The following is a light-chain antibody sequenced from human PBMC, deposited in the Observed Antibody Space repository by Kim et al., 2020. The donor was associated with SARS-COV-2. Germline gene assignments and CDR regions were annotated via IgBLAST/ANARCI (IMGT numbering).Light chain of an antibody. CDR3: QQRSSWPIT. V-gene: IGKV3-11*01. CDR2: DAS. Sequence: LSPGERVTLSCRASQSVSSYLAWYQQKPGQAPRVLIYDASNRATGIPARFSGSGSGTDFILTISSLEPEDFAVYYCQQRSSWPITFGQGTRLEIK. J-gene: IGKJ5*01. CDR1: QSVSSY.